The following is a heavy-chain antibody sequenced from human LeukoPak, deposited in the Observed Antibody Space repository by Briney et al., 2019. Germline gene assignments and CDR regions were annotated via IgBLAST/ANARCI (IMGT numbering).Heavy chain of an antibody. CDR1: GFTFSSYA. CDR3: AKLDIVVVVAATLVY. J-gene: IGHJ4*02. V-gene: IGHV3-64*04. Sequence: GGSLRLSCSASGFTFSSYAMHWVRQAPGKGLEYVSAISSNGGSTYYADSVKGRFTISRDNSKNTLYLQMNSLRAEDTAVYYCAKLDIVVVVAATLVYWGQGTLVTVSS. CDR2: ISSNGGST. D-gene: IGHD2-15*01.